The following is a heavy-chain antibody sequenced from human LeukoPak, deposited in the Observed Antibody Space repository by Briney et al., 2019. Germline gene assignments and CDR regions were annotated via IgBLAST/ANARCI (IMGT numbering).Heavy chain of an antibody. D-gene: IGHD1-26*01. CDR3: AKVSGELYEVGVDY. Sequence: TGGSLRLSCAASGFTFSSYAMSWVRQAPGKGLEWVSAISGSGGSTYYADSVKGRFTISRDNSKNTLYLQMNSLRAEDTAVYYCAKVSGELYEVGVDYWGQGTLVTVSS. V-gene: IGHV3-23*01. CDR1: GFTFSSYA. CDR2: ISGSGGST. J-gene: IGHJ4*02.